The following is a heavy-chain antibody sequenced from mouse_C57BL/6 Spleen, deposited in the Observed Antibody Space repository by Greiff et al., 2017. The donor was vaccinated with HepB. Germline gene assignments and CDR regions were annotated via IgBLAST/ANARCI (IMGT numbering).Heavy chain of an antibody. J-gene: IGHJ2*01. V-gene: IGHV5-6*01. CDR3: ARQGYGSSSYYFDY. CDR2: ISSGGSYT. CDR1: GFTFSSYG. D-gene: IGHD1-1*01. Sequence: EVQRVESGGDLVKPGGSLKLSCAASGFTFSSYGMSWVRQTPDKRLEWVATISSGGSYTYYPDSVKGRFTISRDNAKNTLYLQMSSLKSEDTAMYYCARQGYGSSSYYFDYWGQGTTLTVSS.